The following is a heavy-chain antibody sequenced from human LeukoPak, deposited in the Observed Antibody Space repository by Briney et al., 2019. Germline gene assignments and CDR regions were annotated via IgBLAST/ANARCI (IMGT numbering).Heavy chain of an antibody. D-gene: IGHD3-10*01. CDR3: AKVALFLLWSGKFSSNLDAFDI. Sequence: GGSLRLSCAASGFTFSDYAMSWVRQAPGKGLEWVSHISDSGDSTNYADSVKGRFTISRDNSRYTLYLQMNSLRADDTAVYYCAKVALFLLWSGKFSSNLDAFDIWGQGTMVTVSS. V-gene: IGHV3-23*01. CDR1: GFTFSDYA. CDR2: ISDSGDST. J-gene: IGHJ3*02.